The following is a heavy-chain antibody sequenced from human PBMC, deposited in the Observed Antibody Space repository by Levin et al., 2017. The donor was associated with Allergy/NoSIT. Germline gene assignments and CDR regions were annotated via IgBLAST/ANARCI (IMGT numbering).Heavy chain of an antibody. CDR2: INAGNGNT. CDR3: ARGGKVATMLFWFDY. CDR1: GYTFTSYA. Sequence: GESLKISCKASGYTFTSYAMHWVRQAPGQRLEWMGWINAGNGNTKYSQKFQGRVTITRDTSASTAYMELSSLRSEDTAVYYCARGGKVATMLFWFDYWGQGTLVTVSS. J-gene: IGHJ4*02. V-gene: IGHV1-3*01. D-gene: IGHD5-12*01.